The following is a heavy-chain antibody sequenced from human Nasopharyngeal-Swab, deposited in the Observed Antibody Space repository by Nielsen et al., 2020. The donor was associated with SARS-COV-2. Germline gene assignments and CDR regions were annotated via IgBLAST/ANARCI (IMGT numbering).Heavy chain of an antibody. D-gene: IGHD6-19*01. CDR3: ARGAFEYSSSWYDPYYFDY. Sequence: GESLKISCAASRFTFSRYGMSWVRQAPGKGLEWVSTISGSGGYTYYADSVKGRFTISRDNSKNTLYLQMNGLRVEDTAIYYCARGAFEYSSSWYDPYYFDYWGQGTLVTVSS. J-gene: IGHJ4*02. CDR2: ISGSGGYT. V-gene: IGHV3-23*01. CDR1: RFTFSRYG.